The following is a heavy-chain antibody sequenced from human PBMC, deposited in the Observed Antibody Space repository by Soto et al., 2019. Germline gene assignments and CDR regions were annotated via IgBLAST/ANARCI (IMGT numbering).Heavy chain of an antibody. D-gene: IGHD6-6*01. CDR3: ARKYSPPYYFDY. J-gene: IGHJ4*02. CDR2: IYYSGST. V-gene: IGHV4-39*01. Sequence: SETLSLTCTVSGGSISSSSYYWGWIRQPPGKGLEWIGSIYYSGSTYYNPSLKSRVTISVDTSKNQFSLKLSSVTAADTAVYYCARKYSPPYYFDYWGQGTLVTAPQ. CDR1: GGSISSSSYY.